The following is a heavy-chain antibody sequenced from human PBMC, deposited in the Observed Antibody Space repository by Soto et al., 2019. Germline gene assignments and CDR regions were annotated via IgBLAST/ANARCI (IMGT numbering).Heavy chain of an antibody. Sequence: SLVLWCAASGFIFSGCWMHGVRQVPGKGPVWASRIHNDGTSTKYADSAKGPFAISRDNGKKLLYLQMSGLRDKDTAVYYCATAQYNERSDYWGQG. CDR3: ATAQYNERSDY. CDR1: GFIFSGCW. J-gene: IGHJ4*02. CDR2: IHNDGTST. V-gene: IGHV3-74*03. D-gene: IGHD1-20*01.